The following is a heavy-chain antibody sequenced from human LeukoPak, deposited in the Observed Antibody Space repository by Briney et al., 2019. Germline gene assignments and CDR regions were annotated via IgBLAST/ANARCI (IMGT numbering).Heavy chain of an antibody. Sequence: GASVKVSCKAXGYTFTSYYMHWVRQAPGQGLEWMGWINPNSGGTNYAQKFQGRVTMTRDTSISTAYMELSRLRSDDTAVYYCARARSIAARQSGIGWFDPRGQGTLVTVSS. CDR3: ARARSIAARQSGIGWFDP. D-gene: IGHD6-6*01. CDR2: INPNSGGT. CDR1: GYTFTSYY. V-gene: IGHV1-2*02. J-gene: IGHJ5*02.